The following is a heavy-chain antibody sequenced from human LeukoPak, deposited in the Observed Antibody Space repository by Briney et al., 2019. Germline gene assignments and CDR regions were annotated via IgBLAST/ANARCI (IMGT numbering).Heavy chain of an antibody. V-gene: IGHV3-66*01. D-gene: IGHD4-23*01. CDR3: ARDRSGYGGNSGL. J-gene: IGHJ4*02. Sequence: PGGSLRLSCAVSGFTVSSNYMSWVRQAPGKGLEWVSVIYSGGNTYYADSVKGRFTISRDNSKNTLYLQMNSLRAEDTAVYYCARDRSGYGGNSGLWGQGTLVTVSS. CDR1: GFTVSSNY. CDR2: IYSGGNT.